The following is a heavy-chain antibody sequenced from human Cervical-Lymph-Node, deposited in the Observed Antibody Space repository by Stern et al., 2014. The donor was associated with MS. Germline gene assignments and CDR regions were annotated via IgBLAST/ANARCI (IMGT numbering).Heavy chain of an antibody. CDR1: GFTFSTYW. J-gene: IGHJ4*02. Sequence: EVQLEESGGGLVQPGGSLRLSCAASGFTFSTYWMSWVRQAPGKGLEWVANIKEEGSEEYYVDSVKGRFTVSRDNAKNSLYLQMNSLRVEDTAVYYCTRVPAGSNREAHDSWGQGTLVTVSS. CDR2: IKEEGSEE. V-gene: IGHV3-7*01. D-gene: IGHD1-26*01. CDR3: TRVPAGSNREAHDS.